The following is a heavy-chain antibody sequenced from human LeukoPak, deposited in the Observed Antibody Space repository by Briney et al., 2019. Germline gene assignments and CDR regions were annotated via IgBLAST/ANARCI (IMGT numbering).Heavy chain of an antibody. V-gene: IGHV3-23*01. CDR2: INDNGGQR. J-gene: IGHJ4*02. CDR1: GFAFNNYA. D-gene: IGHD1-26*01. CDR3: AKTQWKVGATDYFDY. Sequence: PGGSLRLSCAASGFAFNNYAMTWVRQAPGKGLEWVSNINDNGGQRHYADSVKGRFTISRDNSKHMMFLQMDSLRAEDTAVYYCAKTQWKVGATDYFDYWGQGILVTVSS.